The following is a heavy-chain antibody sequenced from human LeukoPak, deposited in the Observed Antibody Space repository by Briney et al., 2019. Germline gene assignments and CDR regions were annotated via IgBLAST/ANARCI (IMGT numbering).Heavy chain of an antibody. Sequence: GGSLRLSCAASGFTFSDYYMSWIRQAPGKGLEWVSYISSSGSTIYYADSVKGRFTISRDNAKNSLYLQMNSLRAEDKAVYYCARNPGHGDSSGYYYYYYGMDVWGQGTTVTVSS. CDR3: ARNPGHGDSSGYYYYYYGMDV. D-gene: IGHD3-22*01. V-gene: IGHV3-11*01. CDR1: GFTFSDYY. J-gene: IGHJ6*02. CDR2: ISSSGSTI.